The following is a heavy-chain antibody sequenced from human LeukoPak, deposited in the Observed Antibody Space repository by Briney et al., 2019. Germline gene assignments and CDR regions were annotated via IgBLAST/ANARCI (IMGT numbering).Heavy chain of an antibody. CDR3: ARVSIAAGGYLTCFDP. CDR1: GYTFTTYG. CDR2: ISGYNGNT. J-gene: IGHJ5*02. V-gene: IGHV1-18*01. D-gene: IGHD6-6*01. Sequence: ASVKVSCKASGYTFTTYGISWVRQAPGQGLEWMGWISGYNGNTNYAQKFRGRVTMTTDTSTTTAYMELRSLGPDDTAVYYCARVSIAAGGYLTCFDPWGKGTLVTVSS.